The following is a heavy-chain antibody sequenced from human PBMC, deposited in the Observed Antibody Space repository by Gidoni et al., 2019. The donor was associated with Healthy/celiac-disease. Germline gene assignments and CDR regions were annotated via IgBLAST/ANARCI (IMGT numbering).Heavy chain of an antibody. CDR1: GYTFTSYY. D-gene: IGHD1-1*01. V-gene: IGHV1-46*03. J-gene: IGHJ5*02. CDR2: INPSGGST. Sequence: QVQLVQSGAEVKKPGASVKVSCKASGYTFTSYYMHWVRPAPGQGLEWMGIINPSGGSTSYAQKFQGRVTMTRDTSTSTVYMELSSLRSEDTAVYYCARAGGLERAGGGFWFDPWGQGTLVTVSS. CDR3: ARAGGLERAGGGFWFDP.